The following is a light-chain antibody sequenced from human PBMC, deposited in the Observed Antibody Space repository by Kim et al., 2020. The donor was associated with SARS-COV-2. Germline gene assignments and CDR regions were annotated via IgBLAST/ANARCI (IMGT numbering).Light chain of an antibody. J-gene: IGLJ2*01. Sequence: SSELTQDPAVSVALGQTVRITCQGDSLRIYYASWYQQKPGQAPVLVSYGKNNRPSGIPDRFSGSSSGNTASLTITGAQAEDEADYYCNSRDSSDNHVVFG. CDR2: GKN. CDR3: NSRDSSDNHVV. CDR1: SLRIYY. V-gene: IGLV3-19*01.